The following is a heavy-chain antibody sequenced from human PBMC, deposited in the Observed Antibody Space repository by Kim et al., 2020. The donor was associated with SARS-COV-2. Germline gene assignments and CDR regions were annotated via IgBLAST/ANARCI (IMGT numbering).Heavy chain of an antibody. CDR1: GGSISSSSYY. CDR3: AREEQYFDWLSPRPDAFDI. CDR2: IYYSGST. Sequence: SETLSLTCTVSGGSISSSSYYWGWIRQPPGKGLEWIGSIYYSGSTYYNPSHKSRVTISVDTSKNQFSLKLSSVTAADTAVYYCAREEQYFDWLSPRPDAFDIWGQGTMVTVSS. V-gene: IGHV4-39*07. D-gene: IGHD3-9*01. J-gene: IGHJ3*02.